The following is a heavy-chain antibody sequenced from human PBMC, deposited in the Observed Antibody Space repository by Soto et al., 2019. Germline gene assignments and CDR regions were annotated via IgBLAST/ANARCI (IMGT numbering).Heavy chain of an antibody. D-gene: IGHD2-2*01. V-gene: IGHV1-18*01. Sequence: GASVKVSCKASGYTFTSYGISWVRQAPGQGLEWMGWISAYNGNTNYAQKLQGRVTMTTDTSTSTAYMELRSLRSEDTAVYYCARDRGPYVVPAANIYYYYCMDVWGQGTTVTVSS. CDR2: ISAYNGNT. J-gene: IGHJ6*02. CDR3: ARDRGPYVVPAANIYYYYCMDV. CDR1: GYTFTSYG.